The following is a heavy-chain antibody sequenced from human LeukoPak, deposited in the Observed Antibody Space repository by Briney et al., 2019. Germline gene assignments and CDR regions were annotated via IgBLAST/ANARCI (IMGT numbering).Heavy chain of an antibody. Sequence: SVKVSCKASGGTFSSYAISWVRQAPGQGLEWMGGIIPIFGTANYAQKFQGRITITTDESTSTAYMELSSLRSEDTAVYYCARALRPRRFLEWKHYYYYMDVWGKGTTVTVSS. V-gene: IGHV1-69*05. CDR2: IIPIFGTA. CDR1: GGTFSSYA. D-gene: IGHD3-3*01. J-gene: IGHJ6*03. CDR3: ARALRPRRFLEWKHYYYYMDV.